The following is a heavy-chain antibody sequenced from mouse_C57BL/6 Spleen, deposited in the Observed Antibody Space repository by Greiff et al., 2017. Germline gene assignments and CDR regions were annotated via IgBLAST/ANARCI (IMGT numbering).Heavy chain of an antibody. CDR2: IYPGSGNT. V-gene: IGHV1-66*01. J-gene: IGHJ4*01. CDR3: ARGYDAMDY. CDR1: GYSFTSYY. Sequence: QVQLQQSGPELVKPGASVKISCKASGYSFTSYYIHWVKQRPGQGLEWIGWIYPGSGNTKYNEKFKGKATLTADTSSSTAYMQLSSLTSEDSAVYYGARGYDAMDYWGQGTSVTVSS.